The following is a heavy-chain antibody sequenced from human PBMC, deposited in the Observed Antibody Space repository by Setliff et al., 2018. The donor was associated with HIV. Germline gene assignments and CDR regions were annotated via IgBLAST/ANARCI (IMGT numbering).Heavy chain of an antibody. CDR3: ARDNLYYNLYDGSPVYGMDV. J-gene: IGHJ6*02. D-gene: IGHD3-3*01. V-gene: IGHV3-23*01. Sequence: GGSLRLSCAASGFTFSNYAMSWVRQAPGTGLEWIATISGGGGSKYYADSVKGRFIISRDNFKDTLYLQTDSLRAEDTAVYYCARDNLYYNLYDGSPVYGMDVWGQGTTVTVSS. CDR1: GFTFSNYA. CDR2: ISGGGGSK.